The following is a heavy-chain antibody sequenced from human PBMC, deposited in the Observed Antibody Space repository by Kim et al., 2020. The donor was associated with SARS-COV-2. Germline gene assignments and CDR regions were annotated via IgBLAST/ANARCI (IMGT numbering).Heavy chain of an antibody. CDR2: ISSSSSYT. Sequence: GGSLRLSCAASGFTFSDYYMSWIRQAPGKGLEWVSYISSSSSYTKYADSVKGRFTISRNNAKNSLYLQMNSLGAEDTAVYYCARDLKLRYFDWLFFDYWGQGTLVTVSS. CDR1: GFTFSDYY. D-gene: IGHD3-9*01. CDR3: ARDLKLRYFDWLFFDY. J-gene: IGHJ4*02. V-gene: IGHV3-11*06.